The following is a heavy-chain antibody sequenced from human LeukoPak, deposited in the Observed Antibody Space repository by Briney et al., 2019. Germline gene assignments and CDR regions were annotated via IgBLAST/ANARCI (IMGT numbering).Heavy chain of an antibody. Sequence: ASVKVSCKASGYTFTGYYMHWVRQAPGQGLEWMGWINPNSGGTNYAQKFQGRVTMTRDTSISTAYMELSRLRSDDTAVYYCARDSSGWSYVYYYYGMDVWGQGTTVTVSS. CDR1: GYTFTGYY. J-gene: IGHJ6*02. CDR3: ARDSSGWSYVYYYYGMDV. D-gene: IGHD6-19*01. V-gene: IGHV1-2*02. CDR2: INPNSGGT.